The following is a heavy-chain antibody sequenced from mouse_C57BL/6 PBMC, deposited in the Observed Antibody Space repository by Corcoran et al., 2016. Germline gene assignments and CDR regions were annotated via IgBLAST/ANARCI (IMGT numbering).Heavy chain of an antibody. V-gene: IGHV1-26*01. J-gene: IGHJ2*01. Sequence: EVQLQQSGPELVKPGASVKISCKASGYTFTDYYMNWVKQSHGKSLEWIGDINPNNGGTSYNQKFKGKATWTVDKSSSTAYMELRSLTSEDSAVYYCARSGITTGGYWGQGTTLTVSS. CDR2: INPNNGGT. CDR1: GYTFTDYY. D-gene: IGHD1-1*01. CDR3: ARSGITTGGY.